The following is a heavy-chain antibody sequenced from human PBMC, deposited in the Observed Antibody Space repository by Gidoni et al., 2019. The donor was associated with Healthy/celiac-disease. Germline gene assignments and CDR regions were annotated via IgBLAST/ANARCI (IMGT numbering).Heavy chain of an antibody. CDR2: ISSSGSTI. CDR1: GFTLSDYY. CDR3: ARSCYTPHDTFYMDV. V-gene: IGHV3-11*01. J-gene: IGHJ6*03. Sequence: QVQLVESGGCLVQPGGSLRLSCAASGFTLSDYYMSWILQPPGKGLEWVSYISSSGSTIYYADSVKGRFTISRDNAKNSLYLQMNSLRAEDTAVYYCARSCYTPHDTFYMDVWGKGTTVTVSS. D-gene: IGHD2-2*02.